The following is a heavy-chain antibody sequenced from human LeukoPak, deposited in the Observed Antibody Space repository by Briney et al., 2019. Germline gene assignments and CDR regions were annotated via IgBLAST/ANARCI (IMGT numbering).Heavy chain of an antibody. CDR2: ILYSGST. CDR3: VRVRWGRYLEKEDY. J-gene: IGHJ4*02. V-gene: IGHV4-61*08. Sequence: PSETLSLTCTVSGGSVSSGDCYWSWIRQPPGKGLEWIGYILYSGSTNYNPSLKSRVTISVDTFKNQFSLKLSSVTAADTAVYYCVRVRWGRYLEKEDYWGQGTLVTVSS. CDR1: GGSVSSGDCY. D-gene: IGHD3-16*01.